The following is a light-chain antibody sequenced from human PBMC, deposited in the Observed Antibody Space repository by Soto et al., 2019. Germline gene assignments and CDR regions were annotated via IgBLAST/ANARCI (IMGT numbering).Light chain of an antibody. CDR1: QIFLNSSTKHGY. V-gene: IGKV4-1*01. CDR3: QQYFTPSWT. CDR2: WAS. J-gene: IGKJ1*01. Sequence: DIVMTQSPDSLAVSLGERATINCKSSQIFLNSSTKHGYLAWYQKKPGQPPKLLFYWASTRQSGVPDRFSASGSGTEFTLFINGLQPEDVAVYYCQQYFTPSWTFGQGTKVDIK.